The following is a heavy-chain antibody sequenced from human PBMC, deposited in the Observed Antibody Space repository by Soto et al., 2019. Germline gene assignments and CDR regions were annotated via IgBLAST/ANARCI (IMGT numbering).Heavy chain of an antibody. CDR3: VHSRCGGDCLQSYSSHYYYAMDI. D-gene: IGHD2-21*02. CDR2: IYWDGDK. V-gene: IGHV2-5*02. CDR1: GFSLSTGGMG. J-gene: IGHJ6*02. Sequence: QITLKESGPTLVKPTQTLTLTCTFSGFSLSTGGMGVGWIRQPPGKALEWLALIYWDGDKRYSPSMRSRLTIAKDTSKNQVLLTMTNMDPVDTARYYCVHSRCGGDCLQSYSSHYYYAMDIWGQGTAVTVSS.